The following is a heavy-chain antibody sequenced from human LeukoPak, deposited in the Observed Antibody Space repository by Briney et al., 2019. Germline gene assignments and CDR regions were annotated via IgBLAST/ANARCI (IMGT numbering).Heavy chain of an antibody. J-gene: IGHJ4*02. Sequence: SETQSLICAVSGYSISSGYYWGWIRQPPGKGLEWIGSIYHSGSTYYNPSLKSRVTISVDTSKNQFSLKLSSVTAADTAVYYCARNMYYYDSSGYYGYWGQGTLVTVSS. CDR1: GYSISSGYY. CDR3: ARNMYYYDSSGYYGY. D-gene: IGHD3-22*01. CDR2: IYHSGST. V-gene: IGHV4-38-2*01.